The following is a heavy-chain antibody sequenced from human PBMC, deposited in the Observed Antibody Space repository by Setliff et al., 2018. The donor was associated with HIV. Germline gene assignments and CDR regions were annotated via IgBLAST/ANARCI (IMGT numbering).Heavy chain of an antibody. CDR2: IYHRGST. V-gene: IGHV4-30-2*01. Sequence: SETLSLTCAVSGGSISSGGYSWTWIRQPQGRGLEWIGYIYHRGSTYYNPSLKSRVTISVDRSKNQFSLKLSSVTAADTAVYYCARAPLEYSGYDYLRYFDYWGQGTLVTVSS. CDR3: ARAPLEYSGYDYLRYFDY. D-gene: IGHD5-12*01. J-gene: IGHJ4*02. CDR1: GGSISSGGYS.